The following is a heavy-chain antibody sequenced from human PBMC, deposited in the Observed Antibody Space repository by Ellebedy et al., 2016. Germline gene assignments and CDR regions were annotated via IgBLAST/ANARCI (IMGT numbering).Heavy chain of an antibody. D-gene: IGHD6-19*01. CDR2: ISAYNGNT. CDR3: ARDPVIAVAGTWWFDP. Sequence: ASVKVSCKASGYTFTSYDINWVRQAPGQGLEWMGWISAYNGNTNYAQKLQGRVTMTTDTSTSTAYMELSSLRSEDTAVYYCARDPVIAVAGTWWFDPWGQGTLVTVSS. V-gene: IGHV1-18*01. J-gene: IGHJ5*02. CDR1: GYTFTSYD.